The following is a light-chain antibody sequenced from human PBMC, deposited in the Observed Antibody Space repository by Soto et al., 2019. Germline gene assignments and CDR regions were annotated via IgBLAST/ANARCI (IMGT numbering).Light chain of an antibody. CDR3: QQYNNWRLG. CDR1: QSVSSN. Sequence: EIVMTQSPATLSVSPGERATLSCRASQSVSSNLAWYQQKPGQAPRLLIYGASIRATGIPARFSGSGSGTEFTLTISSLQSEDFAVYYCQQYNNWRLGFGTGTKVDI. J-gene: IGKJ3*01. V-gene: IGKV3D-15*01. CDR2: GAS.